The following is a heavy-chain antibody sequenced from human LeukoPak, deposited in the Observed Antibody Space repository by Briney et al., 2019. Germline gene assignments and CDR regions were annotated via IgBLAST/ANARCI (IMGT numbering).Heavy chain of an antibody. CDR1: GFTFSSYG. CDR2: ISYDGSNK. V-gene: IGHV3-30*03. CDR3: AGTSSSWVGYFDY. D-gene: IGHD6-13*01. J-gene: IGHJ4*02. Sequence: GGSLRLSCAASGFTFSSYGMHWVRQAPGKGLEWVAVISYDGSNKYYADSVKGRFTISRDNSKNTLYLQMNSLRAEDTAVYYCAGTSSSWVGYFDYWGQGTLVTVSS.